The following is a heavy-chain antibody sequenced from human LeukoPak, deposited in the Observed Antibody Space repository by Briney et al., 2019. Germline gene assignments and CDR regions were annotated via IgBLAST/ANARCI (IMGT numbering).Heavy chain of an antibody. CDR3: ARSPPPTATRRYNWFDP. D-gene: IGHD4-17*01. V-gene: IGHV1-2*02. Sequence: ASVKVSCKASGYTFTSYGISWVRQAPGQGLEWMGWINPNSGGTNYAQKSQGRVTMTRDTSISTAYMELSRLRSDDTAVYYCARSPPPTATRRYNWFDPWGQGTLVTVSS. CDR2: INPNSGGT. CDR1: GYTFTSYG. J-gene: IGHJ5*02.